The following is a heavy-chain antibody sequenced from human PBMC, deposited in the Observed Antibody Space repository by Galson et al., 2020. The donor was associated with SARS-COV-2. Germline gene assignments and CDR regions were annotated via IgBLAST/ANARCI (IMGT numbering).Heavy chain of an antibody. D-gene: IGHD5-18*01. J-gene: IGHJ4*02. CDR2: IYYSGST. CDR3: ARDTARDLYYFDY. V-gene: IGHV4-31*01. Sequence: ASETLSLTCTVSGGSISSDGYYWSWIRQHPGKGLEWIGYIYYSGSTYYNPSLKSPVTISVDTSKNQFSLKLSSVTAADTAVYYCARDTARDLYYFDYWGQGTLVTVSS. CDR1: GGSISSDGYY.